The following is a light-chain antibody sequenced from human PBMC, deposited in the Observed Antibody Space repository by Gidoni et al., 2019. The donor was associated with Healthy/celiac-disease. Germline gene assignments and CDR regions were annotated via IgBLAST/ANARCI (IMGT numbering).Light chain of an antibody. J-gene: IGKJ2*02. CDR2: AAS. V-gene: IGKV1-39*01. CDR3: QQSYSTQCT. Sequence: DIQMTQSPSSLSASVGDRVTLTCRASQSISSYLNSYQQKPGKAPKLLIYAASSLQSGVPSRFSGSASGKDFTLTISSLQPEDFATYYCQQSYSTQCTFGQGTKLEIK. CDR1: QSISSY.